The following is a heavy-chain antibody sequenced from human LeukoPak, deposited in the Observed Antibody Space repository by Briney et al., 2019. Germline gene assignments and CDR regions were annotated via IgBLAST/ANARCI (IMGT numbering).Heavy chain of an antibody. J-gene: IGHJ4*02. D-gene: IGHD3-22*01. CDR3: ATGSGYFYGH. V-gene: IGHV3-33*01. Sequence: PGGSLRLSCAASGFTFSSYGMHWVRQAPGKGLEWVAVAYGYGGNQYYADSVKGRFTISRDNSKNTLYVQMNSLRAEDTAVYFCATGSGYFYGHWGQGIMVTVSS. CDR1: GFTFSSYG. CDR2: AYGYGGNQ.